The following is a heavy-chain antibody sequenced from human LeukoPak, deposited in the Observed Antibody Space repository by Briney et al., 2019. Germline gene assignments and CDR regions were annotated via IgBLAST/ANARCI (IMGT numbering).Heavy chain of an antibody. CDR2: KNPNSGNT. V-gene: IGHV1-8*03. J-gene: IGHJ6*03. CDR1: GYTFTSYD. Sequence: ASVKVSCKASGYTFTSYDINWVRQATGQGLEWMGWKNPNSGNTGYAQKFQGRVTITRNTSISTAYMELSSLRSEDTAVYYCARARIAAAGYYMDVWGKGTTVTVSS. CDR3: ARARIAAAGYYMDV. D-gene: IGHD6-13*01.